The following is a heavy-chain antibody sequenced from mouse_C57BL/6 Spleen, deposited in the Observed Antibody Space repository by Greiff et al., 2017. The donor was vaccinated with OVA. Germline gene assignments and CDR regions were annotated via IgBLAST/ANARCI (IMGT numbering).Heavy chain of an antibody. D-gene: IGHD4-1*01. J-gene: IGHJ2*01. CDR3: ARTGGLGFDY. Sequence: EVMLVESGGDLVKPGGSLKLSCAASGFTFSSYGMSWVRQTPDKRLEWVATISSGGSYTYYPDSVKGRFTISRDNAKNTLYLQMSSLKSEDTAMYYCARTGGLGFDYWGQGTTLTVSS. CDR2: ISSGGSYT. CDR1: GFTFSSYG. V-gene: IGHV5-6*02.